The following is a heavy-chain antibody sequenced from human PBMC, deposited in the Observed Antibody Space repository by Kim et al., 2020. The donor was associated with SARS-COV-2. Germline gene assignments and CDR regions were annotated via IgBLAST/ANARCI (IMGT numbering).Heavy chain of an antibody. V-gene: IGHV4-4*07. CDR1: GGSISGYY. CDR3: ASMSVVGATNPNFDY. Sequence: SETLSLTCTVSGGSISGYYWSWSRQPAGKGLEYIGRRHSNGNTKSLPSLTGRVTMSVDTYNSKFSLTLSSLTAAATAIYFCASMSVVGATNPNFDYWGQGMLVTVSS. J-gene: IGHJ4*02. CDR2: RHSNGNT. D-gene: IGHD1-26*01.